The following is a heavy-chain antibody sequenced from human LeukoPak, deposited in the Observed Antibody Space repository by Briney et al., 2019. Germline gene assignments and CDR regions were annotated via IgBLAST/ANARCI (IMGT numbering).Heavy chain of an antibody. Sequence: ASETLSLTCAVYGGSFSGYYWSWIRQPLGKGLEWIGEINHSENTDYNPSLKSRVTISVDTSKNQFPLKLSSVTAADTAVYYCARVISKDIVVVVAATRAFDIWGQGTMVTVSS. J-gene: IGHJ3*02. V-gene: IGHV4-34*01. CDR3: ARVISKDIVVVVAATRAFDI. CDR1: GGSFSGYY. CDR2: INHSENT. D-gene: IGHD2-15*01.